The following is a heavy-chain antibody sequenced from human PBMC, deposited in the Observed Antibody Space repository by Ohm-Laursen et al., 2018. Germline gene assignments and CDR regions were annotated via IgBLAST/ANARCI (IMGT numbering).Heavy chain of an antibody. CDR3: ARGPSLEWLGYNWFDP. Sequence: ASVKVSCKASGYTFTSYDINWVRQATGQGLEWMGWMNPNSGNTGYAQKFQGRVTMTRNTSISTAYMELSSLRSEDTAVYYCARGPSLEWLGYNWFDPWGQGTLVTVSS. CDR1: GYTFTSYD. CDR2: MNPNSGNT. J-gene: IGHJ5*02. V-gene: IGHV1-8*01. D-gene: IGHD3-3*01.